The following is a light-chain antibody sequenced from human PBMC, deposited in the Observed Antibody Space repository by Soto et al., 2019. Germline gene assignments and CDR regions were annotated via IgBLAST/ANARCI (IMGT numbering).Light chain of an antibody. CDR2: DVN. CDR1: SSDVGGYNY. J-gene: IGLJ3*02. CDR3: CSYTDSYTWV. Sequence: QAVVTQPRSVSGSPGQSVTISCTGTSSDVGGYNYVSWYQQYPGKAPKFMIYDVNKRPSGVPDRFSGSKSGNTASLTISGLQAEDEADYYCCSYTDSYTWVFGGGTKLTVL. V-gene: IGLV2-11*01.